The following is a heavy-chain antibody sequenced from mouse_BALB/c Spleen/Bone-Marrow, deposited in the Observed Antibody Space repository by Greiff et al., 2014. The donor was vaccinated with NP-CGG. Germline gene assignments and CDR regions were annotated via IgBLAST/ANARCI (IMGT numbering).Heavy chain of an antibody. D-gene: IGHD1-1*01. Sequence: VQLQQSGPELVKPGASMKISCKASGYSFTGYTMNWVKQSHGKNLEWIGLINPYNGGTSYNQKFKGKATLTVDKSSSTAYMERLSLISDDSAVYYCARGDYYGSSSFAYWGQGTLVTVSA. V-gene: IGHV1-18*01. J-gene: IGHJ3*01. CDR3: ARGDYYGSSSFAY. CDR2: INPYNGGT. CDR1: GYSFTGYT.